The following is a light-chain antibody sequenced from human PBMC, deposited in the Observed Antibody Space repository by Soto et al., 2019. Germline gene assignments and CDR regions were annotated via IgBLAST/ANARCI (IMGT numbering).Light chain of an antibody. CDR1: SSNIGSNY. J-gene: IGLJ1*01. Sequence: QSVLTQPPSASGTPGQRVTISCSGSSSNIGSNYVYWYQQLPGTAPTLLIYRNNQRPSGVPDRFSGSKSGTSASLAISGLRSEDEADYYCPAWDDSLSGPYVFGTGTKVTVL. CDR2: RNN. V-gene: IGLV1-47*01. CDR3: PAWDDSLSGPYV.